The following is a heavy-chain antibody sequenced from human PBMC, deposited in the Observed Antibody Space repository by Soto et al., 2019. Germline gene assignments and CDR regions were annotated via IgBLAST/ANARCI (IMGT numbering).Heavy chain of an antibody. D-gene: IGHD3-22*01. CDR3: ARDIDYYDSSGYQDY. CDR1: GFIFSRYE. CDR2: INTRGNTI. J-gene: IGHJ4*02. Sequence: PGGSLRLSCAASGFIFSRYEMNWVRQAPGKGLEWVSYINTRGNTIHYADSVKGRFTVSRDNAENSLYLQMNSLRAEDTAVYYCARDIDYYDSSGYQDYWGRGTLVTVSS. V-gene: IGHV3-48*03.